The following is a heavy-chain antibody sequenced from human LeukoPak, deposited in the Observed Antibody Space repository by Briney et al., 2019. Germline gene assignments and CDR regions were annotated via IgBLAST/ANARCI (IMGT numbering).Heavy chain of an antibody. V-gene: IGHV3-23*01. CDR1: TFAFSSYA. J-gene: IGHJ4*02. Sequence: GGSLRLSCAASTFAFSSYAMTWVRQAPGKGLEWVSSITATGGISYADSVKGRFTISRDNSKNTLYLQMNSLRAEDTAVYYCARDAIAAVGPLDYWGQGTLVTVSS. CDR3: ARDAIAAVGPLDY. D-gene: IGHD6-13*01. CDR2: ITATGGI.